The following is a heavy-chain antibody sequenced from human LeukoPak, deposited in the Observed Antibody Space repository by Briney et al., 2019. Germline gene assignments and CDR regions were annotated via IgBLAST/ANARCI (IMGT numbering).Heavy chain of an antibody. CDR1: GGSISSSSYY. D-gene: IGHD2-2*01. CDR3: AREVVPAALYCYYYMDA. J-gene: IGHJ6*03. Sequence: SETLSLTCTVSGGSISSSSYYWGWIRQPPGKGLEWIGSIYYSGSTYYNPSLKSRVTISVDTSKNQFSLKLSSVTAADTAVYYCAREVVPAALYCYYYMDAWGKGTTVTVSS. V-gene: IGHV4-39*07. CDR2: IYYSGST.